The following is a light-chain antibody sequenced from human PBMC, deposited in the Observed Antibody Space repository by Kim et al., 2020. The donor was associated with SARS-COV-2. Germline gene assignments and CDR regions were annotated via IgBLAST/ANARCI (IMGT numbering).Light chain of an antibody. CDR3: NSRDSSGNHWV. J-gene: IGLJ3*02. V-gene: IGLV3-19*01. Sequence: ALGQTVRITCHGAGLLSYYAIWCQQKPRQAPVLVIYGKNNRPSGIPDRFSGSSSGDTASLTITGAQAEDEADYYCNSRDSSGNHWVFGGGTQLTVL. CDR1: GLLSYY. CDR2: GKN.